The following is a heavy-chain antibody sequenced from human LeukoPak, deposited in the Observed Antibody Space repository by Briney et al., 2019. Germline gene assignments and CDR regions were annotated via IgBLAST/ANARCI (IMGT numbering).Heavy chain of an antibody. J-gene: IGHJ4*02. CDR2: ISGTGTTI. CDR1: GLTFSDYY. CDR3: AVQITMIVVVPYFDY. V-gene: IGHV3-11*04. D-gene: IGHD3-22*01. Sequence: GGSLRLSCAASGLTFSDYYMTWIRQAPGKGLEWVSSISGTGTTINSADSVRGRFTVSRDNARNSLFLHMNSLRAEDTAVYYCAVQITMIVVVPYFDYWGQGTLVTVSS.